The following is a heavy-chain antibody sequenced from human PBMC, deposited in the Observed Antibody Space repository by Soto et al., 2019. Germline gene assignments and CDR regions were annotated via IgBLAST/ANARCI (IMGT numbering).Heavy chain of an antibody. J-gene: IGHJ6*02. V-gene: IGHV3-23*01. Sequence: EAQLSESGGDSVQPGGSLRLSCGASGFTFSTHAMSWVRRVPGKGLGWASAISGSGDRTYYADSVKGRFTISRDNSRNMLYLQMNSLSAEDTAIYYCVKDWSGDKCPCMDVWGPGTTVTVSS. CDR3: VKDWSGDKCPCMDV. CDR2: ISGSGDRT. CDR1: GFTFSTHA. D-gene: IGHD3-3*01.